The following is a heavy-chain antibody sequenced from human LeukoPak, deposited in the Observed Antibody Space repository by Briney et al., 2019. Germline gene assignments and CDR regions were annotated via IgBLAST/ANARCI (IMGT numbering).Heavy chain of an antibody. D-gene: IGHD7-27*01. Sequence: GGSLRLSCAASGFTFTNHDMTWIRQAPGKGLEWVSVINYSGVSTNYADSVKGRFTISRDNSKNTVYLQMNSLRVEDTAVYYCAKDQNWEGGYWGQGTLVTVSS. V-gene: IGHV3-23*01. CDR1: GFTFTNHD. CDR3: AKDQNWEGGY. J-gene: IGHJ4*02. CDR2: INYSGVST.